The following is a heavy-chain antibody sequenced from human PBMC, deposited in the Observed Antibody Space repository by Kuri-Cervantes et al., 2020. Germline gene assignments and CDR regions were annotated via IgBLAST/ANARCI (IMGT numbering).Heavy chain of an antibody. CDR1: GFTFSSYS. J-gene: IGHJ6*02. Sequence: GGSLSLSCAASGFTFSSYSMNWVRQAPGKGLEWVSSISSSSSYIYYADSVKGRFTISRDNSKNTLYLQMNSLRAEDTAVYYCARDQTYGDYSSYYYYGMDVWGQGTTVTVSS. CDR3: ARDQTYGDYSSYYYYGMDV. V-gene: IGHV3-21*01. D-gene: IGHD4-17*01. CDR2: ISSSSSYI.